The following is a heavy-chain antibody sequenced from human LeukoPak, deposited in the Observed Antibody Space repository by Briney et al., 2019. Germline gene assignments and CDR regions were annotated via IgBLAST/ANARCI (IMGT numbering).Heavy chain of an antibody. D-gene: IGHD3-10*01. J-gene: IGHJ5*02. V-gene: IGHV5-51*01. Sequence: HGESLKISCKGSGYSFTSYWIGWVRQMPGKGLEWMGIIYPGDSDTRYSPSFQGQVTISADKSISTAYLQWSSLKASDTAMYYCARSSSQGFGELLSWFDPWGQGTLVTVSS. CDR3: ARSSSQGFGELLSWFDP. CDR2: IYPGDSDT. CDR1: GYSFTSYW.